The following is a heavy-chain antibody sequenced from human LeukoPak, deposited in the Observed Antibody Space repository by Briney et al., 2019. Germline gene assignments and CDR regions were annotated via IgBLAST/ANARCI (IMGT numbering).Heavy chain of an antibody. D-gene: IGHD1-26*01. CDR2: MNIDGSEK. CDR1: GFTFSSYW. J-gene: IGHJ4*02. Sequence: GGSLRLSCAASGFTFSSYWMGWVRQAPGKRLEWVANMNIDGSEKYYADSAKGRFTISRDNARNSVYLQMNSLRVEDTAVYYCARDPVEWELLLDYWGQGALVTVSS. V-gene: IGHV3-7*01. CDR3: ARDPVEWELLLDY.